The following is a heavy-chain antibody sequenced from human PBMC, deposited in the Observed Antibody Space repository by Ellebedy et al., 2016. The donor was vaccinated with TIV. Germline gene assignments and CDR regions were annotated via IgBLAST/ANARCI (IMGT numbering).Heavy chain of an antibody. Sequence: GESLKISCAAFGFTLRSHAMNWVRQAPGKGLEWVSSINSDSSNKYYADSVKGRFTISRDNSKTSTYLQMNSLRAEDTAVYYCARWAYVNSWYHLDYWGQGTLVTVSS. CDR3: ARWAYVNSWYHLDY. CDR1: GFTLRSHA. CDR2: INSDSSNK. J-gene: IGHJ4*02. D-gene: IGHD1-14*01. V-gene: IGHV3-21*01.